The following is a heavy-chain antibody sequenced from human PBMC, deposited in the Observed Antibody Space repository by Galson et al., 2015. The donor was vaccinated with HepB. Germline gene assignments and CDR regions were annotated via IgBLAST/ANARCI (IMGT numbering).Heavy chain of an antibody. J-gene: IGHJ2*01. CDR1: GYTFTSYG. D-gene: IGHD3-22*01. CDR2: ISVYNANT. Sequence: SVKVSCKASGYTFTSYGISWVRQAPGQGLEWMGWISVYNANTNYAQNLQGRVTMTTDTSTSTAYMELRSLRSDDTAVYYCAREVNYYDSSGSDWYFDLWGRGTLVTVSS. V-gene: IGHV1-18*01. CDR3: AREVNYYDSSGSDWYFDL.